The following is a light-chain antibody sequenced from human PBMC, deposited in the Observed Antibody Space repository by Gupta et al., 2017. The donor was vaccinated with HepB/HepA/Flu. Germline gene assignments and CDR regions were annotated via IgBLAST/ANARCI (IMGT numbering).Light chain of an antibody. J-gene: IGKJ2*03. V-gene: IGKV1-9*01. Sequence: DIQLTQSPSFLSASVGDRVTITCRASQGISSYLAWYQQKPGKAPNLLIYAASTLQSGVPSRFSGSGSGTEFTLTISSLQPEDFATYYCQLLNSYPPSFGQGTKLEIK. CDR1: QGISSY. CDR3: QLLNSYPPS. CDR2: AAS.